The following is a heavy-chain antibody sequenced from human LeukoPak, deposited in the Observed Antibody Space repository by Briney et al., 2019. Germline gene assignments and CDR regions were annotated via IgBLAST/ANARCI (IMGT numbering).Heavy chain of an antibody. CDR1: GGSISGTNW. V-gene: IGHV4/OR15-8*02. D-gene: IGHD1-26*01. CDR2: ISLAGQT. Sequence: SETLSLTCGVSGGSISGTNWWSWVRQPPGQGLEWIGEISLAGQTNYNPSLNGRVTMSLDKSSNQLSLHLTSVTAADTATYFRSRESGPFCPFGYWGQGALVIVSS. CDR3: SRESGPFCPFGY. J-gene: IGHJ4*02.